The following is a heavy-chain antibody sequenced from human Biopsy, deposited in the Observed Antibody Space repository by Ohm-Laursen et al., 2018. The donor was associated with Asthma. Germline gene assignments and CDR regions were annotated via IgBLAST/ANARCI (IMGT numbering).Heavy chain of an antibody. V-gene: IGHV4-39*02. CDR1: GDAMSTSGSY. CDR3: ARAVSSSSYWYFDL. J-gene: IGHJ2*01. Sequence: TLSLTCIVSGDAMSTSGSYWGWIRQSPGKGMEWIGSIYYSGRTYYNPSLESRVTISANTSKNHFSLKVTSVTAADTAVYYCARAVSSSSYWYFDLWGRGDLVTVSS. D-gene: IGHD6-6*01. CDR2: IYYSGRT.